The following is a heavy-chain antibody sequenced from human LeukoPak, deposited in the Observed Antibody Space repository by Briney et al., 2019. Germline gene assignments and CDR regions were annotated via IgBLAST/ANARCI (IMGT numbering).Heavy chain of an antibody. CDR3: ATEVTD. J-gene: IGHJ4*02. V-gene: IGHV1-2*02. CDR1: GYTFSGYY. CDR2: INPNSGGT. D-gene: IGHD5-18*01. Sequence: ASVKVSCKASGYTFSGYYMHWGRQAPGQGLEWMGWINPNSGGTKYAQKFQGRVTMTRDTSISTAYMELSRLRSDDTAVYYCATEVTDWGQGTLVTVSS.